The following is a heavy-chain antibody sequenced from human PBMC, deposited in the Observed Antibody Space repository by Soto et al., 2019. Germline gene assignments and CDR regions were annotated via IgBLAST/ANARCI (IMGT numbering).Heavy chain of an antibody. CDR1: GGSISSGGYY. CDR2: IYHTGTT. CDR3: VRGINYYDNSVDSWFDP. D-gene: IGHD3-22*01. V-gene: IGHV4-30-2*01. Sequence: PSETLSLTCTVSGGSISSGGYYWSCIRKHPGKGLERIGYIYHTGTTYYNMSLMSRVTILVDRSKNQFSLKLRSLTPAVTAVYYCVRGINYYDNSVDSWFDPWGQEILVTVSS. J-gene: IGHJ5*02.